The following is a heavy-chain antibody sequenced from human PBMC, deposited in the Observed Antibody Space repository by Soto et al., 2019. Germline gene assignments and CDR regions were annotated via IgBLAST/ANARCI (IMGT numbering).Heavy chain of an antibody. Sequence: QVQLVQSGAEVKKPGSSVKVSCKASGGTFSSYTISWVRQAPGQGLEWMGRIIPILGIANYAQKFQGRVTIXXDKSTSTAYMELSSLRSEDTAVYYCAIYSSGGVGYWGQGTLVTVSS. J-gene: IGHJ4*02. D-gene: IGHD6-19*01. V-gene: IGHV1-69*02. CDR1: GGTFSSYT. CDR3: AIYSSGGVGY. CDR2: IIPILGIA.